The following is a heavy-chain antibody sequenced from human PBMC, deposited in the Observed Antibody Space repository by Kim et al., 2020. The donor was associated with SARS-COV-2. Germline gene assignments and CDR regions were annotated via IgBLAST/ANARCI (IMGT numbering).Heavy chain of an antibody. CDR3: VRYGRNYGAVL. Sequence: GGSLRLSCAGSGFTFSYYAINWVRRAPGKGLECVSATTRSGDGSFYADSVEGRFTISRDNSKNTLYLQMNSLRLEDTSVHYCVRYGRNYGAVLWGQGTLVIVSS. J-gene: IGHJ4*02. D-gene: IGHD1-7*01. CDR2: TTRSGDGS. CDR1: GFTFSYYA. V-gene: IGHV3-64D*06.